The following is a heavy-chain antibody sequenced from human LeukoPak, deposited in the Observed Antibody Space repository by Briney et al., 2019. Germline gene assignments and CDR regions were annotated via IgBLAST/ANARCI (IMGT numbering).Heavy chain of an antibody. CDR1: GFTFSSYS. J-gene: IGHJ4*02. CDR3: AQKGGTDH. Sequence: GGSLRLSCAASGFTFSSYSMNWVRQAPGKGLEWVSSISSSSSYIYYADSVKGRFTISRDNAKNSLYLQMSSLRDEDTAVYYCAQKGGTDHWGQGTLVTVSS. D-gene: IGHD2-15*01. CDR2: ISSSSSYI. V-gene: IGHV3-21*01.